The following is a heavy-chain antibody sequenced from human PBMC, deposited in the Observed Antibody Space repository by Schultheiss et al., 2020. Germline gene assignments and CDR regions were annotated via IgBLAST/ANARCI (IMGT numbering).Heavy chain of an antibody. Sequence: SETLSLTCTVSGVSISSDDSFWTWIRQAPGEDLEWIGYIYYSGSTYYNPSLKSRVTISVDTSKNQFSLKLSSVTAADTAVYYCARARGSSEVDYWGQGTLVTV. CDR2: IYYSGST. J-gene: IGHJ4*02. D-gene: IGHD1-14*01. CDR3: ARARGSSEVDY. V-gene: IGHV4-30-4*01. CDR1: GVSISSDDSF.